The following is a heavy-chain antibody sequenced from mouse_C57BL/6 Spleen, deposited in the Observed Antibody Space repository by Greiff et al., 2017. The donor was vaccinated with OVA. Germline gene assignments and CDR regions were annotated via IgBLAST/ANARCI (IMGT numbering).Heavy chain of an antibody. J-gene: IGHJ1*03. V-gene: IGHV1-69*01. CDR1: GYTFTSYW. Sequence: QVQLKQPGAELVMPGASVKLSCKASGYTFTSYWMHWVKQRPGQGLEWIGEIDPSVSYTNYNQKFKGKSTLTVDKSSSTAYMQLSSLTSEDSAVYYCARRDYGSSGYFDVWGTGTTVTVSS. CDR3: ARRDYGSSGYFDV. D-gene: IGHD1-1*01. CDR2: IDPSVSYT.